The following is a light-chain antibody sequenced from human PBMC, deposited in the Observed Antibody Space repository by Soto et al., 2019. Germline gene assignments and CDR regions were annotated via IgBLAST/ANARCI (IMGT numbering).Light chain of an antibody. CDR3: QQIYTSSWT. J-gene: IGKJ1*01. V-gene: IGKV1-39*01. CDR2: AAS. Sequence: DIQMTQSPSSLSASVGDRVTITCRASQSISNYLNWYQQKPGKDPKLLIYAASSLQSGVPSRFGGSGSGTDFTLTISSQQPEDFAVYYCQQIYTSSWTFGQGTKVE. CDR1: QSISNY.